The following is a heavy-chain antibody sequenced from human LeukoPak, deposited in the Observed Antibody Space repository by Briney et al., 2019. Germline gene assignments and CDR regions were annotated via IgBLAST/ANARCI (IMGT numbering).Heavy chain of an antibody. CDR2: ISYSGST. V-gene: IGHV4-59*12. CDR3: AKGEDYGSGTVHFAS. Sequence: SETLSLTCTVSGGSISSYYWSWIRQPPGKGLEWIGYISYSGSTNYNPSLKSRVAMSVDRSRNQFSLNLSSVTAADTAVYYCAKGEDYGSGTVHFASWGQGTLVTVSS. J-gene: IGHJ4*02. CDR1: GGSISSYY. D-gene: IGHD3-10*01.